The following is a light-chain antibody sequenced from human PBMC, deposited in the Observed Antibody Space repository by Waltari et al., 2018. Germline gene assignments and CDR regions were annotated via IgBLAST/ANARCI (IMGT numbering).Light chain of an antibody. CDR3: QVWDINKEM. CDR1: NIGSKS. J-gene: IGLJ3*02. V-gene: IGLV3-21*02. Sequence: SYVLTQPPSVSVAPGQTARITCGGYNIGSKSVHWYQQKPGQAPVLVVYADSDRPSGIPERFSGSNSGNTATLTISRVEAGDEADYYCQVWDINKEMFGGGTKLTVL. CDR2: ADS.